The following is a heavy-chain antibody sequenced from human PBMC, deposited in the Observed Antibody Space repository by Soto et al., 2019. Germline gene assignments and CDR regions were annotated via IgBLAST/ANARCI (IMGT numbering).Heavy chain of an antibody. D-gene: IGHD3-9*01. CDR1: GGSISSYY. Sequence: SETLSLTCTVSGGSISSYYWSWIRQPPGKGLEWIGYIYYSGSTNYNPSLKSRVTISVDTSKNQFSLKLSSVTAADTAVYYCARGWILRLGQSHFDYWGQGTLVTVSS. CDR2: IYYSGST. CDR3: ARGWILRLGQSHFDY. J-gene: IGHJ4*02. V-gene: IGHV4-59*01.